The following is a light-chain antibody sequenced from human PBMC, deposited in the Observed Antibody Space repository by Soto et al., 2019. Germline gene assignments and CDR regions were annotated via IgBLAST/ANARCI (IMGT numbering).Light chain of an antibody. Sequence: EILFTQSPGTLSLSPGERATLSCRASQSVSSSYLAWYQQKPGQAPRLLIYGASSRATGIPDRFSGSGSGTDFTLTISRLEPEDFAVYYCQQYGSSPPTFGQGTK. V-gene: IGKV3-20*01. CDR1: QSVSSSY. J-gene: IGKJ1*01. CDR2: GAS. CDR3: QQYGSSPPT.